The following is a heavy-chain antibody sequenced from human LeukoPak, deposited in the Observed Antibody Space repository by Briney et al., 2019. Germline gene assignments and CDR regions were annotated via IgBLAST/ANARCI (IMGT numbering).Heavy chain of an antibody. Sequence: GASVKVSCKASGGIFNSFTVNWVRQAPGQGLEWMGGIIPIFGTANYAQKFQGRVTITADESTSTAYMEVSSLRSEDTAVYYCAGVIQLPNEYFQRWGQGTLVTVSS. CDR3: AGVIQLPNEYFQR. V-gene: IGHV1-69*13. CDR2: IIPIFGTA. J-gene: IGHJ1*01. D-gene: IGHD2-2*01. CDR1: GGIFNSFT.